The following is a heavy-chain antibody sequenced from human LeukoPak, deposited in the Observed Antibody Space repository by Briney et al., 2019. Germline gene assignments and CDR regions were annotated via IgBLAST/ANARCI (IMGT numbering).Heavy chain of an antibody. Sequence: GRSLRLSCAASGFTFDDYAMHWVRQAPGKGLEWVSGISWNSGSIGYADSVKGRFTISRDNAKNSLYLQMNSLRAEDTALYYCATGAPPYGSESYAYYFDYWGQGTLVTVSS. V-gene: IGHV3-9*01. J-gene: IGHJ4*02. CDR2: ISWNSGSI. CDR1: GFTFDDYA. CDR3: ATGAPPYGSESYAYYFDY. D-gene: IGHD3-10*01.